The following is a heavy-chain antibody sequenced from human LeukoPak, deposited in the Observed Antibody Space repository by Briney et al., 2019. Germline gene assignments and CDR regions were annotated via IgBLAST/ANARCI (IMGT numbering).Heavy chain of an antibody. CDR1: GGSISSSSYY. J-gene: IGHJ5*02. D-gene: IGHD5-18*01. V-gene: IGHV4-39*07. CDR2: IYYSGST. CDR3: ARDTEGYSYGAHWFDP. Sequence: SETLSLTCTVSGGSISSSSYYWGWIRQPPGKGLEWIGRIYYSGSTYYNPSLKSRVTISVDTSKNQFSLKLSSVTAADTAVYYCARDTEGYSYGAHWFDPWGQGTLVTVSS.